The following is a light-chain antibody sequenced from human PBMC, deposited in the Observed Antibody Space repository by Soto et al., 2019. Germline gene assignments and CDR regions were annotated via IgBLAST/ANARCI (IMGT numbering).Light chain of an antibody. CDR3: QQYNSNSRT. CDR2: TAS. J-gene: IGKJ2*02. CDR1: QSIGRY. Sequence: DIQMTQSPSSLSASAGDRVTITCRASQSIGRYLDWYQQQPGKAPKLLIYTASNLQRGVPSRFSGSGSGTEFTLTISSLQPDDFATYYCQQYNSNSRTFGQGTKLEIK. V-gene: IGKV1-5*03.